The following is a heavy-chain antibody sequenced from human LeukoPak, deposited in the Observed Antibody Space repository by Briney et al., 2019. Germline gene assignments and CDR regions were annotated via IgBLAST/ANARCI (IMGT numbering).Heavy chain of an antibody. V-gene: IGHV1-69*05. CDR2: IIPVFGTP. CDR3: ARVTLDNTPPYFSYMDV. Sequence: EAPVKVSCKASGGTFNSYSISWVRQAPGQGLEWMGGIIPVFGTPNYAQKFQGRVTITTDESTSTVYMEVSSLRSVDTAVYYCARVTLDNTPPYFSYMDVWGKGTTVTVSS. J-gene: IGHJ6*03. CDR1: GGTFNSYS. D-gene: IGHD2-15*01.